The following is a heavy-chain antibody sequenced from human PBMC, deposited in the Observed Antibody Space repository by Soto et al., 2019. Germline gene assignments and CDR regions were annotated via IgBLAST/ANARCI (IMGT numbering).Heavy chain of an antibody. V-gene: IGHV4-39*01. CDR3: ASLSDMVVVPAATRLFDY. D-gene: IGHD2-2*01. Sequence: QLQLQESGPGLVKPSETLSLTCTVSGGSISSSSYYWGWIRQPPGKGLEWIGRIYYSGSTYYNPSLKRRVTISVDTSKNQFSLKLSSVTAADTAVYYCASLSDMVVVPAATRLFDYWGQGTLVTVSS. CDR2: IYYSGST. J-gene: IGHJ4*02. CDR1: GGSISSSSYY.